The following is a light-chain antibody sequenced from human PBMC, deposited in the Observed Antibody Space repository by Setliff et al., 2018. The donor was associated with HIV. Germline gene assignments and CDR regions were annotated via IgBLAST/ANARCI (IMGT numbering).Light chain of an antibody. Sequence: QSALTQPASVSGSPGQSITISCTGTSSDVGGYNYVSWYQQHPGKAPKLIIYEVRNRPSGVSNRFSGSKSGNTASLTISGLQAEDEGDYYCSSYAITNTLPFGTGTKVT. CDR3: SSYAITNTLP. J-gene: IGLJ1*01. V-gene: IGLV2-14*01. CDR1: SSDVGGYNY. CDR2: EVR.